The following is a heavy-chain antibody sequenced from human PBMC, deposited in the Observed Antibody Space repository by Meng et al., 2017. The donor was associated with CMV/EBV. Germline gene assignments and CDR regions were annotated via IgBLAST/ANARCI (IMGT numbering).Heavy chain of an antibody. CDR3: AKAPYSGGFDS. Sequence: GESLKISCTASGFTFNTYEMNWVRQAPGKGLEWVAVIWYDGSEEYYADNVKGRFTISRDNYRHMLYLQMNNLRAEDTAVYYCAKAPYSGGFDSWGQGTLVTVSS. CDR1: GFTFNTYE. V-gene: IGHV3-33*03. J-gene: IGHJ4*02. CDR2: IWYDGSEE. D-gene: IGHD3-10*01.